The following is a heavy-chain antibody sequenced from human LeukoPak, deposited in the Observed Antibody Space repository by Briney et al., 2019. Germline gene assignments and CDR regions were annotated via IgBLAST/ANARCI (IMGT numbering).Heavy chain of an antibody. Sequence: GASVKVSCKSSGYTFTIYYMYWVRQAPGQGLEWMGIINPSGGSTSYAQKFQGRVTMPRDTSTSTVYMELSSLRSEDTAVYYCARDSGMVRGTVDYWGQGTLVTVSS. J-gene: IGHJ4*02. D-gene: IGHD3-10*01. V-gene: IGHV1-46*01. CDR2: INPSGGST. CDR1: GYTFTIYY. CDR3: ARDSGMVRGTVDY.